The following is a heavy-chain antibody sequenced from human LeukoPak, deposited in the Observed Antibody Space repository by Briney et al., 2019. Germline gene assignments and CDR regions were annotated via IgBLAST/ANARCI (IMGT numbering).Heavy chain of an antibody. CDR3: ARDAAVQQLGYYYYYMDV. J-gene: IGHJ6*03. CDR2: ISSSSSYI. D-gene: IGHD6-13*01. Sequence: GGSLRLSCAASGLTFSSYSMNWVRQAPGKGLEWVSTISSSSSYIYYADSVKGRFTISRDNAKNSLYLQMNSLRAEDTAVYYCARDAAVQQLGYYYYYMDVWGKGTTVTVSS. CDR1: GLTFSSYS. V-gene: IGHV3-21*01.